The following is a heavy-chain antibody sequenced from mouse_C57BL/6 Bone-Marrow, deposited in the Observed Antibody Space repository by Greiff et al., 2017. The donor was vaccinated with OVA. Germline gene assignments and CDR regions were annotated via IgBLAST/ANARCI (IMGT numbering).Heavy chain of an antibody. V-gene: IGHV7-4*01. CDR1: GFTFTDYY. Sequence: EVMLVESGGGLVQPGASLRLSCAASGFTFTDYYMSWVRQPPGKAPEWLALIRNKANGNTTEYTASVQVRFTISRDNSQNLLYLQMNTLRAEDSATYYCAYGLYYFDYWGQGTTLTVSS. CDR3: AYGLYYFDY. J-gene: IGHJ2*01. D-gene: IGHD1-1*01. CDR2: IRNKANGNTT.